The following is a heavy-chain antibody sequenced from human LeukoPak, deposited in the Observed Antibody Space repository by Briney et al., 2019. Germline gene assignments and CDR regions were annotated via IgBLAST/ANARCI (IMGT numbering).Heavy chain of an antibody. CDR3: ARDAEIVGATNLDY. Sequence: ASVKVSCKASGYTFTNYGISWVRQAPGQGLEWMGWISAYNGNTNYAQKLQGRVTMTTDTSTSTAYMELRSLRSDDTAVYYCARDAEIVGATNLDYWGQGTLVTVSS. D-gene: IGHD1-26*01. CDR2: ISAYNGNT. J-gene: IGHJ4*02. V-gene: IGHV1-18*01. CDR1: GYTFTNYG.